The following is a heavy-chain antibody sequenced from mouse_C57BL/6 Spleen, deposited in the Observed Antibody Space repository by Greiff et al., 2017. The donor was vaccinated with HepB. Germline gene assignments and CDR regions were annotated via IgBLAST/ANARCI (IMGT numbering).Heavy chain of an antibody. D-gene: IGHD2-4*01. Sequence: VQLQQSGPELVKPGASVKIPCKASGYTFTDYNMDWVKQSHGKSLEWIGDINPNNGGTIYNQKFKGKATLTVDKSSSTAYMELRSLTSEDTAVYYCARRPIYYDYDGDYFDYWGQGTTLTVSS. V-gene: IGHV1-18*01. CDR1: GYTFTDYN. CDR2: INPNNGGT. CDR3: ARRPIYYDYDGDYFDY. J-gene: IGHJ2*01.